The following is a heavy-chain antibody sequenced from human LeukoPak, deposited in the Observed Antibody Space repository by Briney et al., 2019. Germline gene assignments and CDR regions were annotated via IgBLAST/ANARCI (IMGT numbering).Heavy chain of an antibody. D-gene: IGHD1-7*01. V-gene: IGHV1-2*06. Sequence: ASVKVSCKASGYTFTGYYMHWVRQAPGQGLEWMGRINPNSGGTNYAQKSQGRVTMTRDTSISTAYMELSRLRSDDTAVYYCAREQGNRITGTTGSDMDVWGQGTTVTVSS. CDR3: AREQGNRITGTTGSDMDV. CDR1: GYTFTGYY. CDR2: INPNSGGT. J-gene: IGHJ6*02.